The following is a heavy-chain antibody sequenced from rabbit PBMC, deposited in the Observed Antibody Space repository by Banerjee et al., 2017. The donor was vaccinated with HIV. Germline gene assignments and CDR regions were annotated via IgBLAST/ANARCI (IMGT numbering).Heavy chain of an antibody. CDR2: IYLGSGGT. CDR3: ASDIRGHGGFGL. J-gene: IGHJ6*01. V-gene: IGHV1S45*01. D-gene: IGHD3-1*01. Sequence: QEQLVESGGGLVQPEGSLTLTCKASGFSLSNNYVMRWVRQAPGKGLEWIGTIYLGSGGTRDANWAKGGGAMCRSSSAAVLLQMASLTAADTATYFCASDIRGHGGFGLWGPGTLVTVS. CDR1: GFSLSNNYV.